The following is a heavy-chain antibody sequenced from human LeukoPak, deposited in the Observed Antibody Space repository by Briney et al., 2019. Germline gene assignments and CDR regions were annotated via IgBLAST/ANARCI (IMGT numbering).Heavy chain of an antibody. CDR2: LNPNNGGT. CDR1: GYTFTGYY. J-gene: IGHJ4*02. D-gene: IGHD2-21*02. Sequence: ASVKVSCKASGYTFTGYYMHWVRQAPGQGLEWMGWLNPNNGGTNYAQKFQGRVTMTRDTSISTTYMELSRLRSDDTAVYYCARDSIYCGGDCYSEFVDYWGQGTLVTVSS. CDR3: ARDSIYCGGDCYSEFVDY. V-gene: IGHV1-2*02.